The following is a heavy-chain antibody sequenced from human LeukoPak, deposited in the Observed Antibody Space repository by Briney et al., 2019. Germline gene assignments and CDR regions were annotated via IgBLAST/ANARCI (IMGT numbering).Heavy chain of an antibody. CDR2: IKQDGSEK. CDR3: ARDRHYYGSGSYYNLGY. J-gene: IGHJ4*02. D-gene: IGHD3-10*01. CDR1: GFTFSSNW. V-gene: IGHV3-7*04. Sequence: PGGSLRLSCAASGFTFSSNWMSWVRQAPGKGLEWVANIKQDGSEKYYVDSVKGGFTISRDNAKNSLYLQMNSLRAEDTAVYYCARDRHYYGSGSYYNLGYWGQGTLVTVSS.